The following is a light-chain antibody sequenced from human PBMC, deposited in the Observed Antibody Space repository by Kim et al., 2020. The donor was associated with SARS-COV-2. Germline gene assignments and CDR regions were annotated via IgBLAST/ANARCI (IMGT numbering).Light chain of an antibody. Sequence: SVTISCTGTSSDVGGYNYVSWYQQHPGKAPKLMIYDVSKRPSGVPDRFSGSKSGNTASLTISGLQAEDAADYYCCSYAGSYTFVYVFGTGTKVTVL. CDR2: DVS. V-gene: IGLV2-11*01. CDR1: SSDVGGYNY. J-gene: IGLJ1*01. CDR3: CSYAGSYTFVYV.